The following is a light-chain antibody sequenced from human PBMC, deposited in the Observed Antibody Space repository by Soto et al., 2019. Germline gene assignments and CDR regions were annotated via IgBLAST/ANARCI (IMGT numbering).Light chain of an antibody. CDR1: QSISNS. CDR2: GAS. J-gene: IGKJ5*01. CDR3: QQYSDWPIT. Sequence: ETVMTQFPATLSAAPGEGVTLSCRASQSISNSLVRYQQKPGQAPRLLISGASIRAPGIPARFRGSGSGTEFSLTISSLQSEDFAVYYCQQYSDWPITFGQGTRLEI. V-gene: IGKV3-15*01.